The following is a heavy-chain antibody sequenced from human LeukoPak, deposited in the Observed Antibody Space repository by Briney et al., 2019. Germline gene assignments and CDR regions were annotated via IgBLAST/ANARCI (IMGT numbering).Heavy chain of an antibody. CDR2: VSYSGRT. D-gene: IGHD1-1*01. V-gene: IGHV4-61*05. CDR3: ARHERGAENLDY. CDR1: RVSIRISNYY. Sequence: SHSLSLTCTVARVSIRISNYYRSWIGQPPGKGLECIGYVSYSGRTNHNPSLKSRVTISADTSKNQFSLKLTSVTAADTAVYYCARHERGAENLDYWGQGTLVTVSS. J-gene: IGHJ4*02.